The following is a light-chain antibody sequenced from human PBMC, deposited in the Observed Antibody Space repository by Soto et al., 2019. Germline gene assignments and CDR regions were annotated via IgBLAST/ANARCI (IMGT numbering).Light chain of an antibody. CDR2: GNT. J-gene: IGLJ3*02. CDR3: QSYDSSLSAWV. CDR1: SSNIGAGYH. Sequence: QSVLTQPPSVSGAPGQRVTISCTASSSNIGAGYHVHWYQQLPGTAPKLLIYGNTNRPSGVPDRFSGSKSGTSASLAITGLQAEDEADYYCQSYDSSLSAWVFGGGTKLTVL. V-gene: IGLV1-40*01.